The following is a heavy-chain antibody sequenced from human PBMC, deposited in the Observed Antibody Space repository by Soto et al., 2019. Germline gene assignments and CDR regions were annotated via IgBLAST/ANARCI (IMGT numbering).Heavy chain of an antibody. CDR2: VYYTGST. Sequence: PSETLSLTCSVSGGSISGSYWSWIRQSPGKGLEWLGYVYYTGSTNYSPSLRSRVSISVDTSKNEFSLRLSSVTAAATAVYFCARSVAVPGAHIDYWGQGTQVTVPQ. V-gene: IGHV4-59*01. D-gene: IGHD6-19*01. CDR1: GGSISGSY. J-gene: IGHJ4*02. CDR3: ARSVAVPGAHIDY.